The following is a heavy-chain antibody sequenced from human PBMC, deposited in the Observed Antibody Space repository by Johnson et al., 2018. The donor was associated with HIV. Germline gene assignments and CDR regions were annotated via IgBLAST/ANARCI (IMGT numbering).Heavy chain of an antibody. Sequence: MQLVESGGGLIKPGGSLRLSCAASGFTFSNVWMSWVRQAPGKGLEWVGHIKSKNDGGTRDYTAPVKGRFSISRDDSKNTLYLEMNSLKSEDTGVYYCATARNRRWSSSGWTGFWAFDVWGRGTMVIVSS. D-gene: IGHD6-19*01. CDR3: ATARNRRWSSSGWTGFWAFDV. CDR1: GFTFSNVW. J-gene: IGHJ3*01. CDR2: IKSKNDGGTR. V-gene: IGHV3-15*01.